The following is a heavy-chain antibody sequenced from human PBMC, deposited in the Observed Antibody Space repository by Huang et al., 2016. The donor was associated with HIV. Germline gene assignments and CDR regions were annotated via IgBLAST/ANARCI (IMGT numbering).Heavy chain of an antibody. CDR2: IYYSGST. CDR3: ARHRRGYSYGYFDY. Sequence: QLQLQESGPGLVKPSETLSLICTVSGGSISSSSYYWGWIRQPPGKGLEWIGSIYYSGSTYYNPSLKSRVTISVDTSKNQFSLKLSSVTAADTAVYYCARHRRGYSYGYFDYWGQGTLVTVSS. J-gene: IGHJ4*02. V-gene: IGHV4-39*01. CDR1: GGSISSSSYY. D-gene: IGHD5-18*01.